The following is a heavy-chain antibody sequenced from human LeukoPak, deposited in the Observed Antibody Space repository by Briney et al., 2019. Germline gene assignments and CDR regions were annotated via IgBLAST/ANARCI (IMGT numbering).Heavy chain of an antibody. CDR1: GFTFSGHW. J-gene: IGHJ4*02. CDR3: ARGGLWFGVYSDY. V-gene: IGHV3-74*01. D-gene: IGHD3-10*01. Sequence: PGGSLRLSCIPSGFTFSGHWMPWVRQAPGKGLVWFSRIDSDGRSTDNADSVKGRFTISRDNAKNTLYLQMNSLRAEDTAVYYCARGGLWFGVYSDYWGQGTLVTVSP. CDR2: IDSDGRST.